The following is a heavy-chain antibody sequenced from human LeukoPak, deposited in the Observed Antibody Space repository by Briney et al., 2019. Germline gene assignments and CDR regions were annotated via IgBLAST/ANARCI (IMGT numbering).Heavy chain of an antibody. Sequence: PGGSLRLSCAASGFTFSAYGMHWVRQAPGKGLEWVAFIWHDGTNTIYADSVKGRFTISRDNSKNTVYLEMNSLRAEDTAVYYCARDGTGTTLVRGVMGNFDYWGQGTLVTVSS. J-gene: IGHJ4*02. V-gene: IGHV3-33*01. CDR3: ARDGTGTTLVRGVMGNFDY. CDR2: IWHDGTNT. CDR1: GFTFSAYG. D-gene: IGHD3-10*01.